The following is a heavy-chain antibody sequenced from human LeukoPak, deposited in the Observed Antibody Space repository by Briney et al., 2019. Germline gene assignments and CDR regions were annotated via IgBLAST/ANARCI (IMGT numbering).Heavy chain of an antibody. J-gene: IGHJ4*02. CDR2: ISSSSSFR. CDR3: ARESRGYFY. Sequence: GGSLRLSCAASGFTFSSYSMNWVRQAPGKGLEWVSSISSSSSFRYYADSVKGRFTISRDNAKNSLYLQMNSLRAEDTAVYYCARESRGYFYWGQGTLVTVSS. CDR1: GFTFSSYS. D-gene: IGHD3-22*01. V-gene: IGHV3-21*01.